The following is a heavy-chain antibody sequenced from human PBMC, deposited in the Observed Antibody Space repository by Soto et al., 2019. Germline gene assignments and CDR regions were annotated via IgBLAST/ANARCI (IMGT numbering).Heavy chain of an antibody. CDR2: ISYDGSNK. Sequence: LILSCAASGFTFSSYGMHWVRQAPGKGLEWVAVISYDGSNKYYADSVKGRFTISRDNSKNTLYLQMNSLRAEDTAVYYCAKDRGWYVDYWGPGTLVTVSS. D-gene: IGHD6-19*01. CDR1: GFTFSSYG. J-gene: IGHJ4*02. CDR3: AKDRGWYVDY. V-gene: IGHV3-30*18.